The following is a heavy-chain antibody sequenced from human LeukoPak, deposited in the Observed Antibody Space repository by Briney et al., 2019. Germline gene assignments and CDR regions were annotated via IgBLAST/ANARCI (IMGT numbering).Heavy chain of an antibody. D-gene: IGHD6-19*01. CDR2: INSDGSST. CDR1: GFTFSSYL. V-gene: IGHV3-74*01. CDR3: ARVDSSGWYWDGDYYYGMDV. Sequence: GGSLRLSCAASGFTFSSYLMHWVRQAPGKGLVWVSRINSDGSSTSYADSVKGRFTISRDSAKNTLYLQMNSLRAEDTAVYYCARVDSSGWYWDGDYYYGMDVWGQGTTDTVSS. J-gene: IGHJ6*02.